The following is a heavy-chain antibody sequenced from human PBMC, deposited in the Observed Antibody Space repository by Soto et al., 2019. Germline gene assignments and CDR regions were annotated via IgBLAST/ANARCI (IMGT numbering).Heavy chain of an antibody. CDR1: GFTFSSYA. D-gene: IGHD3-10*01. CDR2: IGVGGGDR. CDR3: AGVRSGELD. V-gene: IGHV3-23*01. J-gene: IGHJ4*02. Sequence: EVQLLESGGGLVQPGGSLRLSCAASGFTFSSYAMSWVRQAPGKGLEWFSIIGVGGGDRDYPASVKGGFTISSDNSRDTLYLEMNSQRDADTAVYYSAGVRSGELDWGQGTLVTVSS.